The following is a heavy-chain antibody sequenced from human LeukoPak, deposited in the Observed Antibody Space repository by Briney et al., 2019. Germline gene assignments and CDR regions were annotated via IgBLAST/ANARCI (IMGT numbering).Heavy chain of an antibody. CDR3: ATDRPMEQQLDYGYYYGMDV. CDR1: GYTLTELS. V-gene: IGHV1-24*01. D-gene: IGHD6-13*01. J-gene: IGHJ6*02. CDR2: FDPEDGET. Sequence: ASVKVSCKVSGYTLTELSMHWVRQAPGKGLEWMGGFDPEDGETIYAQKFQGRVTMTEDTSTDTAYMELSSLRSEDTAVYYCATDRPMEQQLDYGYYYGMDVWGQGTTVTVSS.